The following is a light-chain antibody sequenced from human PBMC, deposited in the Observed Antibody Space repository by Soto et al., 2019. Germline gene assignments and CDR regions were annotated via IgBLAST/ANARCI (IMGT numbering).Light chain of an antibody. CDR3: QQRRYWPVT. CDR1: QSVSSY. CDR2: DAS. J-gene: IGKJ1*01. V-gene: IGKV3-11*01. Sequence: EIVLTQSPAILSMSPGERATHSCKACQSVSSYFAWYQQKSGQAPRLLIYDASNRATGVPARFSGSGSGTDFTLTISSLEPEDFAVYYCQQRRYWPVTFGQGTKVDIK.